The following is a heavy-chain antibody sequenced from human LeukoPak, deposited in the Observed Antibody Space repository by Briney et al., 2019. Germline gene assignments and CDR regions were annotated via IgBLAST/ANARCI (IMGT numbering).Heavy chain of an antibody. CDR1: GGTFSSYA. D-gene: IGHD3-22*01. V-gene: IGHV1-69*13. Sequence: SVTVSCMASGGTFSSYAISWVRQAPGQGLEWMGGIIPIFGTANYAQKFQGRVTITADESTSTAYMELSSLRSEDTAVYYCAASRDSSGYFPSYYYYGMDVWGQGTTVTVSS. CDR2: IIPIFGTA. J-gene: IGHJ6*02. CDR3: AASRDSSGYFPSYYYYGMDV.